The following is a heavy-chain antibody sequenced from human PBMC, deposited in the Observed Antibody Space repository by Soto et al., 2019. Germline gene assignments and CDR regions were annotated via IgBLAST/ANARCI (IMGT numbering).Heavy chain of an antibody. Sequence: SETLSLTCTVSGGSISSSSYFWGWIRQPPGKGLEWIGSIYYSGSTYYNPSLKSRVTISVDTSKNQFSLKLSSVTAADTAVYYCARHRYYFDYWGQGTLVTVSS. V-gene: IGHV4-39*01. J-gene: IGHJ4*02. CDR2: IYYSGST. CDR3: ARHRYYFDY. CDR1: GGSISSSSYF.